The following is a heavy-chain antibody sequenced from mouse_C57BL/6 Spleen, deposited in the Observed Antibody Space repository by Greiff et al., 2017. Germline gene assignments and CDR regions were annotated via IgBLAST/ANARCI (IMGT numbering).Heavy chain of an antibody. J-gene: IGHJ3*01. D-gene: IGHD3-1*01. CDR1: GFTFSSYA. Sequence: EVQLVESGEGLVKPGGSLKLSCAASGFTFSSYAMSWVRQTPEKRLEWVAYISSGGDYIYYADTVKGRCTISRDNARNPLYLQMSSLKSEDTAMYYCTRDRAGGAWFAYWGQGTLVTVSA. V-gene: IGHV5-9-1*02. CDR2: ISSGGDYI. CDR3: TRDRAGGAWFAY.